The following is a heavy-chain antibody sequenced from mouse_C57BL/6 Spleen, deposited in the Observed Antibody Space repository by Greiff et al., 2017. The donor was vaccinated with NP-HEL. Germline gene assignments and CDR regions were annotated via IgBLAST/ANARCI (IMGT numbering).Heavy chain of an antibody. Sequence: QVQLKESGAELVMPGASVKLSCKASGYTFTSYWMHWVKQRPGQGLEWIGEIDPSDSYTNYNQKFKGKSTLTVDKSSSTAYMQLSSLTSEDSAVYYCARGRYAMDYWGQGTSVTVSS. CDR3: ARGRYAMDY. V-gene: IGHV1-69*01. J-gene: IGHJ4*01. CDR2: IDPSDSYT. CDR1: GYTFTSYW.